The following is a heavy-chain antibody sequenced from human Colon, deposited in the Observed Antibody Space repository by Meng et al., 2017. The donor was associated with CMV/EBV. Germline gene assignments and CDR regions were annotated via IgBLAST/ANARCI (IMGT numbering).Heavy chain of an antibody. CDR1: GYSFSDHY. V-gene: IGHV1-2*02. Sequence: ASVKVSCKASGYSFSDHYIHWVRQAPGQGLEWMGWINPKSGATSYAQKFQGRVTMTGDTSISAAYMELSRLRSGDTAVYFCTRVQRITGIQYPYYFDVWGQGTTVTVSS. D-gene: IGHD1-20*01. CDR2: INPKSGAT. J-gene: IGHJ6*02. CDR3: TRVQRITGIQYPYYFDV.